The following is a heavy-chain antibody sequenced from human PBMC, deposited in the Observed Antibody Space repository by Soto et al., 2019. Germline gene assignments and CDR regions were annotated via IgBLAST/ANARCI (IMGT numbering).Heavy chain of an antibody. Sequence: SQTLSLTCAISGDSVSGNSAAWNWISQSPSRGLEWLGRTYYGSKWYNDYAVSVKSRITINPDTSKNQFSLHLYSVTPEDTAVYYCTGITWFRGMDVWGQGTPVTVSS. V-gene: IGHV6-1*01. CDR3: TGITWFRGMDV. CDR1: GDSVSGNSAA. D-gene: IGHD3-10*01. J-gene: IGHJ6*02. CDR2: TYYGSKWYN.